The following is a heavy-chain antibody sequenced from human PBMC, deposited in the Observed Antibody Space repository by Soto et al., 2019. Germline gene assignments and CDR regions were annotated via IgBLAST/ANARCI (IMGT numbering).Heavy chain of an antibody. V-gene: IGHV3-23*01. Sequence: GGSLRLSCAASGLTFSNYAMSWVRQAPGKGLEWVSGISGSGGSTYYADSVRGRFTLSRDNSKNTLYLQMNSLRAEDTAVYYCARDLVATLDYWGQGTLVTVSS. J-gene: IGHJ4*02. CDR2: ISGSGGST. CDR1: GLTFSNYA. D-gene: IGHD2-15*01. CDR3: ARDLVATLDY.